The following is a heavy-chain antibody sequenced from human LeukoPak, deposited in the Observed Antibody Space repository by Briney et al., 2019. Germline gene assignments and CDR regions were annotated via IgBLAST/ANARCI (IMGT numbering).Heavy chain of an antibody. Sequence: GASVKVSCKASGGTFSSYAISWVRQAPGQGLEWMGGIIPIFGTANYAQKFQGRVTITADKSTSTAYMELSSLRSEDTAVYYCARVTTVTTWLPSNYYYYMDVWGKGTTVTVSS. CDR1: GGTFSSYA. CDR2: IIPIFGTA. CDR3: ARVTTVTTWLPSNYYYYMDV. V-gene: IGHV1-69*06. D-gene: IGHD4-17*01. J-gene: IGHJ6*03.